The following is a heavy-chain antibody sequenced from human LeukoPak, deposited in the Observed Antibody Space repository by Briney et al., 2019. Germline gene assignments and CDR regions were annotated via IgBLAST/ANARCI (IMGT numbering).Heavy chain of an antibody. V-gene: IGHV3-74*01. CDR2: VNSDESLT. CDR1: GFTFMRHW. Sequence: GGSLRLSCAASGFTFMRHWMHWVRQAPGKGVAWVSRVNSDESLTVYADSVKGRFTMSRDNTKNSLYLQMSSLRVEDTAVYYCASIHDFDYWGQGTLVTVSS. J-gene: IGHJ4*02. CDR3: ASIHDFDY.